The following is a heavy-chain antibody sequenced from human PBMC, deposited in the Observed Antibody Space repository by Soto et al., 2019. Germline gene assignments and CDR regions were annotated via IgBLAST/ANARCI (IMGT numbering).Heavy chain of an antibody. CDR2: INSSGITT. J-gene: IGHJ4*02. V-gene: IGHV3-48*03. D-gene: IGHD1-1*01. Sequence: GRALRRTCADSVFTFRNYKMNWVRQAPWKGLEWISYINSSGITTYYADFAAGRFTISRDNAKESLYLHLNSLRVEDTAVYYCARYGTCADWWGLGTQVTVSS. CDR3: ARYGTCADW. CDR1: VFTFRNYK.